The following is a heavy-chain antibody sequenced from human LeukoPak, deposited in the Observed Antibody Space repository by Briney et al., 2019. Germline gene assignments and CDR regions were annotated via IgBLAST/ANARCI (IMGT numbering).Heavy chain of an antibody. J-gene: IGHJ4*02. V-gene: IGHV3-48*03. D-gene: IGHD5-18*01. CDR3: ARGVDTAMDTHFDY. CDR2: ISSSHSTI. CDR1: GFTFSSYE. Sequence: PGGSLRLSCAASGFTFSSYEMNWVRQAPGKGLEWVSYISSSHSTISYADSVKGRCTISRGDAKNSLYLQMYSLRAEDTAIYYCARGVDTAMDTHFDYWGQGTLVTVSS.